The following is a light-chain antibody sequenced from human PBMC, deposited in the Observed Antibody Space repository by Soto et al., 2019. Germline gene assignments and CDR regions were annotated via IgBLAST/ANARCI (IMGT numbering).Light chain of an antibody. J-gene: IGKJ2*01. CDR2: DAS. V-gene: IGKV3-15*01. Sequence: EIVMTQSPATLSVTLGERATLSCRASQDISSNLAWYQQKPGQAPRLLIYDASTRATGIPARFSGSGSETEFTLTISSLQSEDFVVYYCQQYNNWPPYTFGQGTKLEIK. CDR1: QDISSN. CDR3: QQYNNWPPYT.